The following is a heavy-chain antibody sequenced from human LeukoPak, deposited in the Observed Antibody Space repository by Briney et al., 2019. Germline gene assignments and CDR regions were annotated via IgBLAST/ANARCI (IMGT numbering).Heavy chain of an antibody. CDR1: GSSISTSAHY. V-gene: IGHV4-39*01. Sequence: SETLSLTCTVSGSSISTSAHYWGWIRQPPGKGLEWIGSIYYSGSTYYNPSLKSRVTISVDTSKNQFSLKLSSVTAADTAVYYCARRRWWFGELGRSNWFDPWGQGTLVTVSS. CDR2: IYYSGST. J-gene: IGHJ5*02. CDR3: ARRRWWFGELGRSNWFDP. D-gene: IGHD3-10*01.